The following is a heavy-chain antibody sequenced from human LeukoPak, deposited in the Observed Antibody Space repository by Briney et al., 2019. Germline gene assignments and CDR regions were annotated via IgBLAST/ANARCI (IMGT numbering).Heavy chain of an antibody. Sequence: SETLSLTCTVSGGSISSYYWSWIRQPPGKGLEWIGYIYYSGSTNYNPSLKSRVTISVDTSKNQFSLKLSSVTAADTAVYYCAGSRVAAAGGFDYWGQGTLVTVSS. V-gene: IGHV4-59*01. D-gene: IGHD6-13*01. J-gene: IGHJ4*02. CDR1: GGSISSYY. CDR2: IYYSGST. CDR3: AGSRVAAAGGFDY.